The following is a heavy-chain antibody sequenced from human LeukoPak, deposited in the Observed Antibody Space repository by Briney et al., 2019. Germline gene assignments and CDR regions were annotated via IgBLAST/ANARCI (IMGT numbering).Heavy chain of an antibody. CDR2: IKQDGSEK. V-gene: IGHV3-7*04. CDR1: GFTFSSYW. J-gene: IGHJ4*02. Sequence: PGGSLRLSCAASGFTFSSYWMSWVRQAPGKGLEWVANIKQDGSEKYYVDSVKGRFTISRDNAKNSLYLQMNSLRAEDTAVYYCARGYDFRSGIWDYWGQGTLVTVSS. CDR3: ARGYDFRSGIWDY. D-gene: IGHD3-3*01.